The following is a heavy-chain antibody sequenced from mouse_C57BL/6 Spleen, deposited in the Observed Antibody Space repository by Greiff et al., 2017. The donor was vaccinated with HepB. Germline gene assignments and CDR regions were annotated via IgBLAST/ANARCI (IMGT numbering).Heavy chain of an antibody. CDR1: GYAFSSSW. D-gene: IGHD1-1*01. CDR2: IYPGDGDT. J-gene: IGHJ2*01. CDR3: ARRGDYGSSYDY. Sequence: QVQLQQSGPELVKPGASVKISCKASGYAFSSSWMNWVKQRPGKGLEWIGRIYPGDGDTNYNGKFKGKATLTAAKSSSTAYMQLSSLTSEDSAVYFCARRGDYGSSYDYWGQGTTLTVSS. V-gene: IGHV1-82*01.